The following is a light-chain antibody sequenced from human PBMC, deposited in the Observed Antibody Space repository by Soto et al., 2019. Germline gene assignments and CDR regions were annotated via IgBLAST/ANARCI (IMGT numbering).Light chain of an antibody. V-gene: IGLV2-14*03. CDR1: SSDVGGYNC. J-gene: IGLJ2*01. CDR3: SSFTSSITLV. Sequence: ALTQPASVSGSPGQAITISCTGSSSDVGGYNCVSWYQQHPGKAPKLMIYDVSNRPSGVSDRFSGSKSGNTASLTISGLQPEDEADYYCSSFTSSITLVFGGGTKVTVL. CDR2: DVS.